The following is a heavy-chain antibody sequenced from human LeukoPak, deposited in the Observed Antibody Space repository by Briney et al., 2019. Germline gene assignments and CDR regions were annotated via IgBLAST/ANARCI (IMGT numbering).Heavy chain of an antibody. V-gene: IGHV3-23*01. CDR3: AKERGWLQLFDY. Sequence: GGSLRLSCAASGFTFSSYAMNWVRQAPGKGLEWVSAISESGDSTYYADSVKGRFPISRDNSKNTLYLQMNSLRAEDTAVYYCAKERGWLQLFDYWGQGTLVTVPS. D-gene: IGHD5-24*01. CDR2: ISESGDST. CDR1: GFTFSSYA. J-gene: IGHJ4*02.